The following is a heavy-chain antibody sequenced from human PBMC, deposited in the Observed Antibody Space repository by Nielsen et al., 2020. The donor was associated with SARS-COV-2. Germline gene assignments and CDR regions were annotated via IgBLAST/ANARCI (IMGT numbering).Heavy chain of an antibody. CDR3: ARTITIFGVVIRGSMDV. CDR2: IYTSGST. D-gene: IGHD3-3*01. V-gene: IGHV4-4*07. CDR1: GGSISSYY. Sequence: SETLSLTCTVSGGSISSYYWSWIRQPAGKGLEWIGRIYTSGSTNYNPSLKSRVTMSVDTSKNQFSLKLSSVTAADTAVYYCARTITIFGVVIRGSMDVWGQGTTVTVSS. J-gene: IGHJ6*02.